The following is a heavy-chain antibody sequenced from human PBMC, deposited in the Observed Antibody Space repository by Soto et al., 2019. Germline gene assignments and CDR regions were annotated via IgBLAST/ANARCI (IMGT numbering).Heavy chain of an antibody. CDR3: ARVPREIILVGMDV. CDR1: GYTFTSYG. J-gene: IGHJ6*02. Sequence: QVQLVQSGAEVKKPGASVKVSCKASGYTFTSYGISWVRQAPGQGLEWMGWISAKTAKTNYAQNLQGRVTITTDTSTSTAYMELRSLRSDDTAVYYCARVPREIILVGMDVWGQGTTVTVSS. V-gene: IGHV1-18*04. D-gene: IGHD2-2*01. CDR2: ISAKTAKT.